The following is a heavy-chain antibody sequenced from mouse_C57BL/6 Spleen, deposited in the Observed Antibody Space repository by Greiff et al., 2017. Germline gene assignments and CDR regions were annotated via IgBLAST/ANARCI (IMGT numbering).Heavy chain of an antibody. Sequence: EVHLVESGGDLVKPGGSLKLSCAASGFTFSSYGMSWVRQTPDKRLEWVATISSGGSYTYYPDSVKGRFTISRDNAKNTLYLQMSSLKSEDTAMYYCARVDYDYDVGHYYARDYWGQGTSVTVSS. CDR2: ISSGGSYT. D-gene: IGHD2-4*01. V-gene: IGHV5-6*01. CDR3: ARVDYDYDVGHYYARDY. CDR1: GFTFSSYG. J-gene: IGHJ4*01.